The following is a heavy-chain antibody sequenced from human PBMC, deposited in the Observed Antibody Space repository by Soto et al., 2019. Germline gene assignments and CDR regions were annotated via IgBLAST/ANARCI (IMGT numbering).Heavy chain of an antibody. CDR3: ARAFWNYGSGYYGMDV. V-gene: IGHV1-69*13. Sequence: VKVSCKASGGTFSSYAISWVRQAPGQGLEWMGGIIPIFGTANYAQKFQGRVTITADESTSTAYMELSSLRSEDTAVYYCARAFWNYGSGYYGMDVWGQGTTVTVSS. CDR1: GGTFSSYA. D-gene: IGHD1-7*01. J-gene: IGHJ6*02. CDR2: IIPIFGTA.